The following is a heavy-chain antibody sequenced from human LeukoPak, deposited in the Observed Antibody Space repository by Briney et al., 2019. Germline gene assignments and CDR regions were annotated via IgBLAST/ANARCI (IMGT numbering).Heavy chain of an antibody. V-gene: IGHV5-51*01. D-gene: IGHD4-17*01. CDR2: IYPGDSDT. Sequence: GESLKISCKGSGYSFTSYWIGWVRQMPGKGLEWMGIIYPGDSDTRYSPSFQGQVTISADKSISTAYLQWSSLRASDTAMYYCARRATVTTNWFDPWGQGTLVTVSS. CDR1: GYSFTSYW. J-gene: IGHJ5*02. CDR3: ARRATVTTNWFDP.